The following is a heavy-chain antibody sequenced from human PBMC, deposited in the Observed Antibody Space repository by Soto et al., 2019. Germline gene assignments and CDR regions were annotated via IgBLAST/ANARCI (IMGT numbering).Heavy chain of an antibody. CDR1: GDSISTFY. J-gene: IGHJ4*02. V-gene: IGHV4-59*01. Sequence: SETLSLTCTVSGDSISTFYWGWMRQSPGKELEWIGYVYYTGSTNYNPSLKSRVTISVDRSKNQFSLKLTSANAADTAVYYCARGRTVKNYADDSSDYFYFFDYWGQGTQVTVSS. CDR3: ARGRTVKNYADDSSDYFYFFDY. D-gene: IGHD3-22*01. CDR2: VYYTGST.